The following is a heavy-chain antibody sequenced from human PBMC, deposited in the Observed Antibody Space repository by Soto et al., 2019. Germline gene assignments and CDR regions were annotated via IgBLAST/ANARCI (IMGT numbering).Heavy chain of an antibody. CDR3: AKGGMTTVTLFDY. CDR2: ISASGGNT. CDR1: GFTLSSSV. Sequence: PGGSLRLSCAASGFTLSSSVMSWVHQAPGKGLEWVSSISASGGNTYSADSVKGRFTISRDSSKNTLFLQMDSLRAEDTAVYYCAKGGMTTVTLFDYWGQGTLVTVSS. V-gene: IGHV3-23*01. D-gene: IGHD4-17*01. J-gene: IGHJ4*02.